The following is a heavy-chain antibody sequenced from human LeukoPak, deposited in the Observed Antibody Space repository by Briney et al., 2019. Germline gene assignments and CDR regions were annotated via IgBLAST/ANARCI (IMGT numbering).Heavy chain of an antibody. D-gene: IGHD2-15*01. CDR2: ISWNGGSI. J-gene: IGHJ4*02. Sequence: GRSLRLSCAASGFTFDDYAMHWVRQAPGKGLEWVSGISWNGGSIGYADSVKGRFTISRDNAKNSLYLQMNSLRAEDTALYYCAKGLGYCSGGSCYPDYWGQGTLVTVSS. V-gene: IGHV3-9*01. CDR1: GFTFDDYA. CDR3: AKGLGYCSGGSCYPDY.